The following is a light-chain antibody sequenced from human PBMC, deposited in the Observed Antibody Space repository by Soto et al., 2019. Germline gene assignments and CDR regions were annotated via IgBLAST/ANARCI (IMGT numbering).Light chain of an antibody. CDR2: KAS. CDR1: QTIDTW. V-gene: IGKV1-5*03. J-gene: IGKJ1*01. CDR3: QHSSFYSRT. Sequence: DIPMTQSPSTLSASIGDGVTITCRASQTIDTWLAWYQQKPGKAPKLLIYKASSLQTGVPSRFSGSGSGTEFTLTISSLQPDDFATYYCQHSSFYSRTFGQGTKVEVK.